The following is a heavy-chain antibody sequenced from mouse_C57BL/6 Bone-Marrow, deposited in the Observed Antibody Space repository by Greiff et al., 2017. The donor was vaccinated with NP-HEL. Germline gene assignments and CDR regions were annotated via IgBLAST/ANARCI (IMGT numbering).Heavy chain of an antibody. CDR2: INPGSGGT. J-gene: IGHJ2*01. V-gene: IGHV1-54*01. Sequence: QVQLQQSGAELVRPGTSVKVSCKASGYAFTNYLIEWVKQRPGQGLEWIGVINPGSGGTNYNEKFKGKATLTADKSSSTAYMQLRSLTAEDSAVYVVARGYYGSSSFYFDYWGQGTALTVSS. CDR3: ARGYYGSSSFYFDY. D-gene: IGHD1-1*01. CDR1: GYAFTNYL.